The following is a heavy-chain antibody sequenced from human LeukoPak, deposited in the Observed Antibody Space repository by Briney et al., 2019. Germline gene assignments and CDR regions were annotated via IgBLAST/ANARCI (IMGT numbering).Heavy chain of an antibody. CDR1: GYTFTSYA. Sequence: ASVEVSCKASGYTFTSYAMHWVRQAPGQRLEWMGWINTGNDYTKYSRNLQGRVTITRDTSASTAYMELSSLRSEDTAVYYCARGYYDSSGLSSSAFDLWGQGTMVTVSS. CDR3: ARGYYDSSGLSSSAFDL. D-gene: IGHD3-22*01. CDR2: INTGNDYT. V-gene: IGHV1-3*04. J-gene: IGHJ3*01.